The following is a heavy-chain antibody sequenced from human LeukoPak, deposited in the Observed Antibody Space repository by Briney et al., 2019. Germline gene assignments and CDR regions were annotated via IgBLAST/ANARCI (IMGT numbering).Heavy chain of an antibody. CDR3: ARERDHGYSYGFVFDS. CDR1: GDSMSGYS. D-gene: IGHD5-18*01. Sequence: SETLSLTCTVSGDSMSGYSWSWLRQPAGKELEWIGRIYSSYFTEYNLSLDGRVTMSIDTSKNQFSLMLDSVTAADTAVYFCARERDHGYSYGFVFDSWGQGSLVTVSS. J-gene: IGHJ4*02. CDR2: IYSSYFT. V-gene: IGHV4-4*07.